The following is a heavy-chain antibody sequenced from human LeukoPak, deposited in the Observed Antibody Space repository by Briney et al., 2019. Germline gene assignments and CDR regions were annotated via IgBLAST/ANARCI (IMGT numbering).Heavy chain of an antibody. D-gene: IGHD3-10*01. CDR2: IKQDESNA. J-gene: IGHJ3*02. CDR3: GRGGDGIDI. Sequence: GESLRLSCAVSGFTFRNYLMHWVRQAPGKGLVWVSRIKQDESNAYSDAVRGRFTISRDNAKDTLYLQMNSLRAEDTAVYFCGRGGDGIDIWGQGTTVIVSS. V-gene: IGHV3-74*01. CDR1: GFTFRNYL.